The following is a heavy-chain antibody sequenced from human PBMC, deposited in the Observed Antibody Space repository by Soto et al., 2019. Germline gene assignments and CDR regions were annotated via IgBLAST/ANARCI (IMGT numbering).Heavy chain of an antibody. J-gene: IGHJ5*02. D-gene: IGHD6-25*01. CDR3: AKSFCASSSGFFLWVDP. Sequence: EVQLVESGGGLVQPGGSLRLSCAASGFTFSEYAMSWVRQAPGKGLEWLSLISGTGVPTLYAGSVKGRFPVSRYNSQNTLFLEMNDLRVDDTATYYCAKSFCASSSGFFLWVDPWGPGTLVTVSS. V-gene: IGHV3-23*04. CDR1: GFTFSEYA. CDR2: ISGTGVPT.